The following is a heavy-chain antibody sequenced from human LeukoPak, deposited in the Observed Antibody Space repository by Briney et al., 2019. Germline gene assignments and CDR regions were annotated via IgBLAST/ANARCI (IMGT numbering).Heavy chain of an antibody. CDR3: ARFRSSWSKGFDY. J-gene: IGHJ4*02. V-gene: IGHV5-51*01. D-gene: IGHD6-13*01. Sequence: GESLKISCKGSGYNFTTYWIGWVRQMPGKGLEWMGIIYPVDSKTRYSPSFQGQVTISADKSISTAYLQWSSLSDTDTAMYYCARFRSSWSKGFDYWGQGTLVTVSS. CDR2: IYPVDSKT. CDR1: GYNFTTYW.